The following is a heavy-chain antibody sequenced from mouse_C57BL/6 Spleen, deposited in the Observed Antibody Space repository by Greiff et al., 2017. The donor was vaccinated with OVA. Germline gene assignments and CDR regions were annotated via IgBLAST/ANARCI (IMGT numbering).Heavy chain of an antibody. CDR1: GFTFSSYA. Sequence: EVQGVESGGGLVKPGGSLKLSCAASGFTFSSYAMSWVRQTPEKRLEWVATISDGGSYTYYPDNVKGRFTISRDNAKNNLYLQMSHLKSEDTAMYYCARFYDGNYFDYWGQGTTLTVSS. CDR2: ISDGGSYT. D-gene: IGHD2-3*01. CDR3: ARFYDGNYFDY. J-gene: IGHJ2*01. V-gene: IGHV5-4*01.